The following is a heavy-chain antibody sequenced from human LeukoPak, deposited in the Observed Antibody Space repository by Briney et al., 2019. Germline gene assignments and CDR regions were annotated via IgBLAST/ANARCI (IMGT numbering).Heavy chain of an antibody. Sequence: SQTLSLTCTVSGGSISSGGYYWSWIRQPPGKGLEWIGYICHSGSTYYNPSLKSRVTISVDRSKNQFSLKLSSVTAADTAVYYCASSSSWYDRSWFDPWGQGTLVTVSS. J-gene: IGHJ5*02. D-gene: IGHD6-13*01. CDR3: ASSSSWYDRSWFDP. V-gene: IGHV4-30-2*01. CDR1: GGSISSGGYY. CDR2: ICHSGST.